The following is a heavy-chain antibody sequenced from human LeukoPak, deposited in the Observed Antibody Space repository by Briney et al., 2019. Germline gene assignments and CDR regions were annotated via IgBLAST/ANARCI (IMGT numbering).Heavy chain of an antibody. CDR2: ISSSSSYI. V-gene: IGHV3-21*01. CDR1: GFTFSSYS. J-gene: IGHJ3*02. D-gene: IGHD6-13*01. CDR3: ARDRGMLAAAFDT. Sequence: PGGSLRLSCAASGFTFSSYSMNWVGQAPGKGLEWVSSISSSSSYIYYADSVKGRFTISRDNAKNSLYLQMNSLRAEDTAVHYCARDRGMLAAAFDTWGQGTMVTVSS.